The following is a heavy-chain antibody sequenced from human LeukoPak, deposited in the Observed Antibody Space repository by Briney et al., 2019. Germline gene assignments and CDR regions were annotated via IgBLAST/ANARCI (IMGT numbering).Heavy chain of an antibody. Sequence: GGSLRLSCAASGFTFDDYAMHWVRQAPGKGLEWVSGISWNSGSIGYADSVKGRFTISRDNAKNSLYLQMNSLRAEDTALYYCAKDSLYGSGSYLGGAFDIWGQGTMVTVSS. CDR1: GFTFDDYA. J-gene: IGHJ3*02. CDR3: AKDSLYGSGSYLGGAFDI. D-gene: IGHD3-10*01. V-gene: IGHV3-9*01. CDR2: ISWNSGSI.